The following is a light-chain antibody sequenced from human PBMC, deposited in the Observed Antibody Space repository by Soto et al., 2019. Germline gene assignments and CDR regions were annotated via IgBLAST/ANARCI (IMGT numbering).Light chain of an antibody. CDR3: QQYENLPT. V-gene: IGKV1-6*01. Sequence: QMTQSRSSLSASVGARVTTTCRASQGISNELGWYQQRPGKAPKVLIYGASNLQSGVPSRFSGSASGTDFTLTISSLQPEDFATYYCQQYENLPTFGQGTRLEI. CDR1: QGISNE. J-gene: IGKJ5*01. CDR2: GAS.